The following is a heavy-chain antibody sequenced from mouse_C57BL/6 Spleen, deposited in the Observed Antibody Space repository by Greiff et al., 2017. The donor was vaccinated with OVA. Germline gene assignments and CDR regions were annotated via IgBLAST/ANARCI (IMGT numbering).Heavy chain of an antibody. Sequence: EVKLVESGGDLVKPGGSLKLSCAASGFTFSSYGMSWVRQTPDKRLEWVATISSGGSYTYYPDSVKGRFTISRDNAKNTLYLQMSSLKSEDTAMYYCARQGAYDGYSYYAMDYWGQGTSVTVSS. V-gene: IGHV5-6*01. CDR1: GFTFSSYG. CDR3: ARQGAYDGYSYYAMDY. D-gene: IGHD2-3*01. J-gene: IGHJ4*01. CDR2: ISSGGSYT.